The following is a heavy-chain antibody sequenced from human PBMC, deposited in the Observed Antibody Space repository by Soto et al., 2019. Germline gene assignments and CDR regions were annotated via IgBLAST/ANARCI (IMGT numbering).Heavy chain of an antibody. V-gene: IGHV3-23*01. J-gene: IGHJ6*02. CDR2: ISGSGGSA. CDR1: GFTFSSYA. D-gene: IGHD3-10*01. Sequence: EVQLLESGGGLVQPGGSLRLSCAASGFTFSSYAMSWVRQAPWKGLEWVSTISGSGGSAYYADSVKGRFTISRDNSKNTLHLQMNSLRAEDTAVYYCAKQQGSGTQYYYSRDVWGQGTTVTVSS. CDR3: AKQQGSGTQYYYSRDV.